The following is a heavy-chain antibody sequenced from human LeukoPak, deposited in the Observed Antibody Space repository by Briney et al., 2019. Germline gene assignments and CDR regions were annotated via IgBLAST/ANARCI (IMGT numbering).Heavy chain of an antibody. V-gene: IGHV3-23*01. D-gene: IGHD4-17*01. CDR3: ATLPTTVTTYWYFDL. Sequence: PGGSLRLSCAASGFTFSSYAMSWVRQAPGKGLEWVSAISGSGGSTYYADSVKGRFTISRDNSKNTLYLQMNSLRAEDTAVYYCATLPTTVTTYWYFDLWGRGTLVTVSS. J-gene: IGHJ2*01. CDR2: ISGSGGST. CDR1: GFTFSSYA.